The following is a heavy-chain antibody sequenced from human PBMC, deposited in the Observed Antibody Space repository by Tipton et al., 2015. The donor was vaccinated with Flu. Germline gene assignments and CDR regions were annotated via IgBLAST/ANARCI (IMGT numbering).Heavy chain of an antibody. D-gene: IGHD2-2*03. Sequence: TLSLTCAVSRFSVSSIVYWAWIRQPPGKGLEWLGSFYPSGASYNSPSLKSQVTMSLDTPKSHFSLKLTSGTAADTAVYHCARLEGAFEGGHCVSSNCWTNFWGQGSLVTVSS. CDR2: FYPSGAS. J-gene: IGHJ4*02. CDR1: RFSVSSIVY. V-gene: IGHV4-38-2*01. CDR3: ARLEGAFEGGHCVSSNCWTNF.